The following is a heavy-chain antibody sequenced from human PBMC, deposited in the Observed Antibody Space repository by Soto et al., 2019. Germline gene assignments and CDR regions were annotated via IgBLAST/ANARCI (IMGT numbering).Heavy chain of an antibody. Sequence: SETLSLTCTVSGGSISSYSWTWIRQPPGKGLEWIGYIYYSGSTNYNPSLKSRVTVSVGTSKNQFALRLTSVTAADTAVYYCARHNYVSSGYYHYYYGMDVWGQGTTVTVAS. CDR3: ARHNYVSSGYYHYYYGMDV. CDR2: IYYSGST. V-gene: IGHV4-59*08. D-gene: IGHD3-22*01. CDR1: GGSISSYS. J-gene: IGHJ6*02.